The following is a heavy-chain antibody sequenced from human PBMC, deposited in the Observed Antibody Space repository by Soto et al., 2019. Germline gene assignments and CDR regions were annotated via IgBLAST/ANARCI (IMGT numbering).Heavy chain of an antibody. D-gene: IGHD6-6*01. J-gene: IGHJ4*02. V-gene: IGHV1-46*01. Sequence: QVLLVQSGAEVKKPGASVKVSCKASGYTFTSNHMHWVRQAPGQGLEWMGIINPSDGSTIYLDKFQGRVPMNRDTSTSTLYMELNSLRSGDTAVYYCARAKQIGQYYFDSWGQGTLVTVSS. CDR3: ARAKQIGQYYFDS. CDR2: INPSDGST. CDR1: GYTFTSNH.